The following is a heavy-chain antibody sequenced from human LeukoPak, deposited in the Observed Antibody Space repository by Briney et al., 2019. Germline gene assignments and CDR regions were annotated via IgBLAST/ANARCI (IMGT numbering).Heavy chain of an antibody. Sequence: GRSLRLSCAASGFTFSSYAMHWVRQAPGKGLEWVAVISYDGSNKYYADSVKGRFTISRDNSKNTLYLQMNSLRAEDTAVYYYAREPEIYPRVFDYWGQGTLVTVSS. D-gene: IGHD2/OR15-2a*01. J-gene: IGHJ4*02. CDR3: AREPEIYPRVFDY. CDR1: GFTFSSYA. CDR2: ISYDGSNK. V-gene: IGHV3-30*01.